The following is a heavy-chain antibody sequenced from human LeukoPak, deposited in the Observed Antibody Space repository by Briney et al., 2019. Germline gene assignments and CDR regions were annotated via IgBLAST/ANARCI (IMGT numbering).Heavy chain of an antibody. Sequence: GGSLRLSCAASGFTFSSYAMHWVRQAPGKGLEWVALISYDGSDKYYADSVKGRFTIDRDNSKNTVYLQMNSLRPDDTGIYSCARQESRNYQYEGLDYWGQGNLVTVSS. CDR1: GFTFSSYA. CDR3: ARQESRNYQYEGLDY. J-gene: IGHJ4*02. V-gene: IGHV3-30*04. CDR2: ISYDGSDK. D-gene: IGHD3-16*01.